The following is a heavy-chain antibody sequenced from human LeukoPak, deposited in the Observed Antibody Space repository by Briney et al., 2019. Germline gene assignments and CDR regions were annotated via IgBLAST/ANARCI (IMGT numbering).Heavy chain of an antibody. CDR1: GFTFSNYG. D-gene: IGHD2-15*01. CDR2: ISYDGNNK. Sequence: GGSLRLSCAASGFTFSNYGIHWVRQAPGKGLEWVAVISYDGNNKYYADSVKGRFTITRDNSKNTLFLQMNSLRAEDTAVYYCAKGVDYCSGGSCPADYWGPGTLVTVSS. CDR3: AKGVDYCSGGSCPADY. J-gene: IGHJ4*02. V-gene: IGHV3-30*18.